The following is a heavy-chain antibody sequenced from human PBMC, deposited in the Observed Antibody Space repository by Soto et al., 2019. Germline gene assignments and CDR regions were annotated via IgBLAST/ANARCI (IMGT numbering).Heavy chain of an antibody. V-gene: IGHV3-33*01. Sequence: QAGGSLRLSCAASGFTFSSYGMHWVRQAPGKGLEWVAVIWYDGSNKYYADSVKGRFTISRDNSKNTLYLQMNSLRAEDTAVYYCARDMIRYFDWPETRTAFDYWGQGTLVTVSS. J-gene: IGHJ4*02. CDR3: ARDMIRYFDWPETRTAFDY. CDR1: GFTFSSYG. D-gene: IGHD3-9*01. CDR2: IWYDGSNK.